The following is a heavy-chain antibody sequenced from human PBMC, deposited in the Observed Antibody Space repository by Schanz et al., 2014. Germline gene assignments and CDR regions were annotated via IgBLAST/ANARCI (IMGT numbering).Heavy chain of an antibody. CDR2: IPHNNDGL. CDR3: ARGRGYIIGQ. CDR1: GFPFSSYA. D-gene: IGHD3-10*01. J-gene: IGHJ4*02. V-gene: IGHV3-23*04. Sequence: EVQLVESGGGLVQPGGSLRLSCAASGFPFSSYAMAWFRQTPEKGLEWVSSIPHNNDGLYYTDSVKGRFTFSRDSSKNTVYLQMDSLRADDTSVYYCARGRGYIIGQWGQGILVTVSS.